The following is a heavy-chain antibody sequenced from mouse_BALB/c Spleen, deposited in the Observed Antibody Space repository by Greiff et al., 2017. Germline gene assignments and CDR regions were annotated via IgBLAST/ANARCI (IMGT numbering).Heavy chain of an antibody. CDR1: GFNIKDTY. D-gene: IGHD6-1*01. CDR2: IDPANGNT. J-gene: IGHJ4*01. CDR3: ARSLSRGAMDY. Sequence: EVQLQQSGAELVKPGASVKLSCTASGFNIKDTYMHWVKQRPEQGLEWIGRIDPANGNTKYDPKFQGKATITADTSSNTAYLQLSSLTSEDTAVYYCARSLSRGAMDYWGQGTSVTVSS. V-gene: IGHV14-3*02.